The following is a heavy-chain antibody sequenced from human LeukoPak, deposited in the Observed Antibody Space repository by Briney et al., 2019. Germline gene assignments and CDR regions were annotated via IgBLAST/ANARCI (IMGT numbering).Heavy chain of an antibody. CDR2: IYYSGST. J-gene: IGHJ4*02. V-gene: IGHV4-39*01. D-gene: IGHD4-17*01. CDR1: GGSISSSRYY. CDR3: ARRNYGARHYYFDC. Sequence: PSETLSLTCTVSGGSISSSRYYWGWIRQPPGKGLEWIGSIYYSGSTYYNPSLKSRVTISVDTSKNQFSLKLSSVTAADTAVYYCARRNYGARHYYFDCWGQGTLVTVSS.